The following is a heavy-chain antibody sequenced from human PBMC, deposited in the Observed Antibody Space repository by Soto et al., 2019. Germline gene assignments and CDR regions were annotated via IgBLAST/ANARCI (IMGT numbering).Heavy chain of an antibody. D-gene: IGHD4-17*01. V-gene: IGHV3-13*01. J-gene: IGHJ4*02. CDR2: IGSAGDT. CDR3: ARGDLTGTTVTTGIEY. CDR1: GFTFGTYD. Sequence: GGSLRLSCAASGFTFGTYDMHWVRQATGKGLDWVSAIGSAGDTYYADSVKGRFTISRENAKNSLYLQMNRLRAEDTAVYYCARGDLTGTTVTTGIEYWGQGTLVTVSS.